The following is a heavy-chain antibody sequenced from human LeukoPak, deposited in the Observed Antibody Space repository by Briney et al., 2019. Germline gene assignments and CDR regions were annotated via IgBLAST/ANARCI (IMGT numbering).Heavy chain of an antibody. D-gene: IGHD6-25*01. CDR2: IIVSGTA. CDR3: AKGSVGNADFAS. J-gene: IGHJ4*02. Sequence: GGSLRLSCAASGFTFSSFSMTWVRQAPGKGLEWVSSIIVSGTAYYADSVKGRFTISRDSFRGTLFLQMDSLRVEDTAVYFCAKGSVGNADFASWGQGALVTVSS. CDR1: GFTFSSFS. V-gene: IGHV3-23*01.